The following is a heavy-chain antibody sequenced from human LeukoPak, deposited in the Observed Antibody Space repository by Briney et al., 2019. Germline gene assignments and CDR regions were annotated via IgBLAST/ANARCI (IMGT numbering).Heavy chain of an antibody. CDR2: ISGSGGST. D-gene: IGHD2-2*01. CDR1: GFTFSSYA. Sequence: GGSLRLSCAASGFTFSSYAMSWVRQAPGKGLEWVSAISGSGGSTYYAASVKGRFTISRDNSKNTLYLQMNSLRAEDTAVYYCARDSFYCSSTSCYFDYWGQGTLVTVSS. V-gene: IGHV3-23*01. J-gene: IGHJ4*02. CDR3: ARDSFYCSSTSCYFDY.